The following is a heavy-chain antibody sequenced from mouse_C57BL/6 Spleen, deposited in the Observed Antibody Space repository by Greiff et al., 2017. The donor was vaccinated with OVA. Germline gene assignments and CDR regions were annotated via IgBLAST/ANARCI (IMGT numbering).Heavy chain of an antibody. CDR1: GYTFTSSW. V-gene: IGHV1-53*01. CDR2: INPSNGGT. Sequence: QVQLKQPGTELVKPGASVKLSCKASGYTFTSSWMHWVKQRPGQGLEWIGNINPSNGGTNYNAKFKSKATLTVDKSASTAYMQLSSLTSEDSAVYYCARRDSSGYVNAMDYWGQGTSVTVSS. D-gene: IGHD3-2*02. CDR3: ARRDSSGYVNAMDY. J-gene: IGHJ4*01.